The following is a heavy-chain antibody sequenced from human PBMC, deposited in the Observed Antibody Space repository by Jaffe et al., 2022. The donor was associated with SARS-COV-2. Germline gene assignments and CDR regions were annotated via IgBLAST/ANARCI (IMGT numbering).Heavy chain of an antibody. J-gene: IGHJ4*02. V-gene: IGHV3-7*01. CDR1: GFTFSTYW. CDR2: IRRDGGQM. Sequence: EVQLVESGGGLVQPGGSLRLSCTASGFTFSTYWMSWVRQAPGKGLEWVANIRRDGGQMSYVESVKGRFTISRDNAKSSLYLQMNSLRAEDTAVYYCVRDNDEGATGDFWGQGTLVTVSS. CDR3: VRDNDEGATGDF. D-gene: IGHD1-26*01.